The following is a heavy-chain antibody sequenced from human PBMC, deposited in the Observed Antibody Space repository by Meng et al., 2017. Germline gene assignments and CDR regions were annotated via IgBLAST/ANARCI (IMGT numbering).Heavy chain of an antibody. J-gene: IGHJ4*02. V-gene: IGHV3-30*01. Sequence: GESLKISCAASGFTFSSYAMDWVRQAPGKGLEWVAVISYDGSNKYYADSAKGRFTISRDNSKNTLYLQMNSLRVEDSAVYYCAIPSGRSWHWPLEFWGQGTLVTVSS. CDR1: GFTFSSYA. CDR2: ISYDGSNK. D-gene: IGHD6-13*01. CDR3: AIPSGRSWHWPLEF.